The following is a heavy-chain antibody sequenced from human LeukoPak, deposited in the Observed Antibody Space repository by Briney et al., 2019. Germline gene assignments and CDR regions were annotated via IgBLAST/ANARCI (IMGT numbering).Heavy chain of an antibody. CDR3: ARVRKYYDILTGPEPLYYFDY. J-gene: IGHJ4*02. V-gene: IGHV4-59*01. CDR2: IYYSGST. Sequence: GSLRLSCAASGFTFSSYSMNWVRQAPGEGLEWIGHIYYSGSTNYNPSLKSRVTISVDTSKNQFSLKLSSVTAADTAVYYCARVRKYYDILTGPEPLYYFDYWGQGTLVTVSS. D-gene: IGHD3-9*01. CDR1: GFTFSSYS.